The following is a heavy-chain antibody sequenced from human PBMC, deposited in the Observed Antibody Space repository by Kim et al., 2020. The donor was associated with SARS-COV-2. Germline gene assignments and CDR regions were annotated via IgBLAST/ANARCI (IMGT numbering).Heavy chain of an antibody. D-gene: IGHD3-22*01. V-gene: IGHV1-69*13. J-gene: IGHJ3*02. CDR1: GGTFSSYA. CDR2: IIPIFGTA. CDR3: ARVITMIVTEGGAFDI. Sequence: SVKVSCKASGGTFSSYAISWVRQAPGQGLEWMGGIIPIFGTANYAQKFPGRVTITADESTSTAYMELSSLRSEDTAVYYCARVITMIVTEGGAFDIWGQGTMVTVSP.